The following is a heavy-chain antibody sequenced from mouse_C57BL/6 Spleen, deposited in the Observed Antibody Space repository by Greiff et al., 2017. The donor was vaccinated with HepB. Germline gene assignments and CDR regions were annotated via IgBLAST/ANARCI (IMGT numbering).Heavy chain of an antibody. CDR2: IDPENGDT. Sequence: EVQLQQSGAELVRPGASVKLSCTASGFNIKDDYMHWVKQRPEQGLEWIGWIDPENGDTEYASKFQGKATITADTSSNTAYLQLSSLTSEDTAVYYCTTPFLRDYWGQGTTLTVSS. J-gene: IGHJ2*01. CDR1: GFNIKDDY. V-gene: IGHV14-4*01. CDR3: TTPFLRDY.